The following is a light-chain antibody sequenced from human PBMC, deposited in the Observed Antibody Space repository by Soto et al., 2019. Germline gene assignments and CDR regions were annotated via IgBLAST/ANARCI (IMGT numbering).Light chain of an antibody. Sequence: ESVLTQSPGTLSLSPGERATLSRRASQSVSSSYLAWYQHKPGQSPRLLIYGASSRATGIPDRFSGSGSGTAFRLSIGRLQQKECVMYYCQQDCSYASTLSGLTQVEI. CDR1: QSVSSSY. V-gene: IGKV3-20*01. CDR3: QQDCSYAST. CDR2: GAS. J-gene: IGKJ4*01.